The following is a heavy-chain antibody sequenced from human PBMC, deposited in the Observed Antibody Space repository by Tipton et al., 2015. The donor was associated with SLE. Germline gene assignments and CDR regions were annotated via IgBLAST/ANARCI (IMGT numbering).Heavy chain of an antibody. CDR2: INHSGST. CDR1: GGSFSGYY. D-gene: IGHD3-3*01. V-gene: IGHV4-34*01. J-gene: IGHJ5*02. CDR3: ARGFTIFGVANRGWFDP. Sequence: TLSLTCAVYGGSFSGYYWSWIRQPPGKGLEWIGEINHSGSTNYNPPLKSRVTISVDTSKNQFSLKLSSVTAADTAVYYCARGFTIFGVANRGWFDPWGQGTLVTVSS.